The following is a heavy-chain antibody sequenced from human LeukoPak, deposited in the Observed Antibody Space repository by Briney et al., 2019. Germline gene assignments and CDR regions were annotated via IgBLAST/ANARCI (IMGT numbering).Heavy chain of an antibody. CDR3: ARHNDYASLMDV. CDR2: ISYSGIT. CDR1: GVSLTTSGYY. V-gene: IGHV4-39*01. J-gene: IGHJ6*02. D-gene: IGHD2-2*01. Sequence: SETLSLPCPVFGVSLTTSGYYGAWIRPPPGRGLEWIGSISYSGITYYKPSLRGRVTISGDTAKNQFSLKLSSVTAADTAVYYCARHNDYASLMDVWGQGTTVTVSS.